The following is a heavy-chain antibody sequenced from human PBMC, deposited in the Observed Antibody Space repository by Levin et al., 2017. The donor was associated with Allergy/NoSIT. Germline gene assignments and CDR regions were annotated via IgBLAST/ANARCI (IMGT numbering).Heavy chain of an antibody. D-gene: IGHD6-13*01. CDR3: AKGPPPPDSSSWYWVDY. CDR2: ISGSGGST. Sequence: GGSLRLSCAASGFTFSSYAMSWVRQAPGKGLEWVSAISGSGGSTYYADSVKGRFTISRDNSKNTLYLQMNSLRAEDTAVYYCAKGPPPPDSSSWYWVDYWGQGTLVTVSA. J-gene: IGHJ4*02. V-gene: IGHV3-23*01. CDR1: GFTFSSYA.